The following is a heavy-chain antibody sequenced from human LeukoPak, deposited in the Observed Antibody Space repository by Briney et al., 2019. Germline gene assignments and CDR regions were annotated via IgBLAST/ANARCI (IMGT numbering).Heavy chain of an antibody. CDR1: SGSFSGYY. CDR3: ARGRTYYDILTGHPRGYAFDI. D-gene: IGHD3-9*01. V-gene: IGHV4-34*01. CDR2: INHSGST. J-gene: IGHJ3*02. Sequence: PSETLSLTCAVYSGSFSGYYWSWIRQPPGKGLEWIGEINHSGSTNYNPSLKSRVTISVDTSKNQFSLKLSSVTAADTAVYYCARGRTYYDILTGHPRGYAFDIWGQGTMVTVSS.